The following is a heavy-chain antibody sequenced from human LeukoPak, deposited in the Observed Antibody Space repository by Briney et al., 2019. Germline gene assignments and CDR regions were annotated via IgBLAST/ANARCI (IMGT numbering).Heavy chain of an antibody. CDR3: ARLGRYYYDSSGFDY. Sequence: SETLSLTCTVSGGSISSSSYYWGWIRQPPGTGLEWIGSIYYSGSTYYNPSLKSRVTISVDTSKNQFSLKLSSVTAADTAVYYCARLGRYYYDSSGFDYWGQGTLVTVS. CDR2: IYYSGST. J-gene: IGHJ4*02. V-gene: IGHV4-39*01. D-gene: IGHD3-22*01. CDR1: GGSISSSSYY.